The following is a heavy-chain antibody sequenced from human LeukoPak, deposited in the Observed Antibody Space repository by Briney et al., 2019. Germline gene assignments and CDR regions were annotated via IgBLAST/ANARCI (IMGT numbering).Heavy chain of an antibody. CDR1: GYTFTSYY. J-gene: IGHJ4*02. V-gene: IGHV1-46*01. CDR3: ALEPRELWFGELFMNY. CDR2: INPSGGST. D-gene: IGHD3-10*01. Sequence: GASVKVSCKASGYTFTSYYMHWVRQAPGQGLEWMGIINPSGGSTSYAQKFQGRVTMTEDTSTDTAYMELSSLRSEDTAVYYCALEPRELWFGELFMNYWGQGTLVTVSS.